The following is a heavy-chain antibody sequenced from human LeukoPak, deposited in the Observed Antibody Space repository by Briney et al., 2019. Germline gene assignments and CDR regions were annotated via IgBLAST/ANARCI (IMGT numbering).Heavy chain of an antibody. CDR2: IYYSGST. D-gene: IGHD3-16*01. J-gene: IGHJ3*02. V-gene: IGHV4-39*07. CDR3: ARRNVLTEGEAFDI. CDR1: GGSISSSSYY. Sequence: SETLSHTCTVSGGSISSSSYYWGWIRQPPGKGLEWIGSIYYSGSTYYNPSLRSRVTISIDASKNQFSLKLNSVTAADTAVYYCARRNVLTEGEAFDIWGQGTLVTVSS.